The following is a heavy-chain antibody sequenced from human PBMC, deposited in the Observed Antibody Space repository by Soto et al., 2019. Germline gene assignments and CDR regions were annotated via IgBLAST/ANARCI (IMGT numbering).Heavy chain of an antibody. CDR3: ARVQYSSSWRDTQNWFDP. CDR2: IYYSGST. J-gene: IGHJ5*02. V-gene: IGHV4-59*01. CDR1: GGSISSYY. Sequence: SETLSLTCTVSGGSISSYYWSWIRQPPGKGLEWIGYIYYSGSTNYNPSLKSRVTISVDTSKNQFSLKLSSVTAADTAVYYCARVQYSSSWRDTQNWFDPWVQGTLVTVS. D-gene: IGHD6-13*01.